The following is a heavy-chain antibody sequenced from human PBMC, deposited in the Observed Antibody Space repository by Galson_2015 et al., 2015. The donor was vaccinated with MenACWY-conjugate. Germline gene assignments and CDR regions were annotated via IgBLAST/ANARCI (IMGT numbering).Heavy chain of an antibody. CDR1: GGTFSSYA. Sequence: GGTFSSYAISWVRQAPGQGLEWVGGIIPVLGTTDYAQKFQGRVTITADASTSTAYMELSNLRSEDTAVYYCARDTRRKTFDYWGQGTLVTVSS. J-gene: IGHJ4*02. CDR3: ARDTRRKTFDY. D-gene: IGHD2-2*01. CDR2: IIPVLGTT. V-gene: IGHV1-69*01.